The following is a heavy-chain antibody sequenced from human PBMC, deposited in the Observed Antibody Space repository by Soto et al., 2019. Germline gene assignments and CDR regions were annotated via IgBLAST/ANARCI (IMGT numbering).Heavy chain of an antibody. V-gene: IGHV1-46*01. D-gene: IGHD2-2*01. CDR3: AFESYCSSTSCLSTGYMDV. CDR2: INPSGGST. CDR1: GYTFTSYY. J-gene: IGHJ6*03. Sequence: ASVKVSCKASGYTFTSYYMHWVRQAPGQGLEWMGIINPSGGSTSYAQKFQGRVTMTRDPSTSTVYMELSSLRSEDTAVYYCAFESYCSSTSCLSTGYMDVWGKGTTVTVSS.